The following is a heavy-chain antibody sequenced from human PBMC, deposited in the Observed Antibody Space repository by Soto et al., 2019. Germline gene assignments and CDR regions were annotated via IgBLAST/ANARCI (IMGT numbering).Heavy chain of an antibody. V-gene: IGHV4-59*08. D-gene: IGHD3-22*01. CDR3: ARVSGYFDQSRNSLY. CDR1: GGSISSYY. CDR2: IYYSGST. J-gene: IGHJ4*02. Sequence: SETLSLTCTVSGGSISSYYWSWIRQPPGKGLEWIGYIYYSGSTNYNPSLKSRVTISVDTSKNQFSLKLSSVTAADTAVYYCARVSGYFDQSRNSLYCGQGTLVTVSS.